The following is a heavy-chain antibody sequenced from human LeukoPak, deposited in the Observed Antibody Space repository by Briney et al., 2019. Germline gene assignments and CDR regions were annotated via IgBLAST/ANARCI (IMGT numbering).Heavy chain of an antibody. CDR3: ARHVYYDFWSGYSDPYMDV. V-gene: IGHV3-53*01. Sequence: PGGSLRLSCAASGFTVSSNYMSWVRQAPGKGLEWVSVIYSGGSTYYADSVKGRLTISRDNSKNTLYLQMNSLRAEDTAVYYCARHVYYDFWSGYSDPYMDVWGKGTTVTVSS. CDR2: IYSGGST. J-gene: IGHJ6*03. CDR1: GFTVSSNY. D-gene: IGHD3-3*01.